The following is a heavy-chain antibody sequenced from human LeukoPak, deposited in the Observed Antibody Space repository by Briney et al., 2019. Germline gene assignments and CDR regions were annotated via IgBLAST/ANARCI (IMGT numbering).Heavy chain of an antibody. CDR1: GFTFSSYG. CDR2: ISYDGSNK. CDR3: AKGGGYNVLLDIDY. V-gene: IGHV3-30*18. Sequence: PGRSLRLSCAASGFTFSSYGMHWVRQAPGKGLEWVAVISYDGSNKYYADSVKGRFTISRDNSKNTLYLQMNSLRAEDTAVYYCAKGGGYNVLLDIDYWGQGTLVTVSS. D-gene: IGHD5-24*01. J-gene: IGHJ4*02.